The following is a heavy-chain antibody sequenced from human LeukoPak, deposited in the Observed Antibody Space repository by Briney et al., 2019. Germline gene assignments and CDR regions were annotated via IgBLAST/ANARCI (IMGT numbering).Heavy chain of an antibody. Sequence: GGSLRLSCVDSGFTSSNYAMSWVRQAPGKGLEWVSYISGSSIYTRYADSVKGRFTISRDNAKNSLYLQMNSLRAEDTALYYCVRDISGYYFDYWGQGTLVTVSS. D-gene: IGHD3-22*01. CDR1: GFTSSNYA. CDR2: ISGSSIYT. V-gene: IGHV3-11*05. CDR3: VRDISGYYFDY. J-gene: IGHJ4*02.